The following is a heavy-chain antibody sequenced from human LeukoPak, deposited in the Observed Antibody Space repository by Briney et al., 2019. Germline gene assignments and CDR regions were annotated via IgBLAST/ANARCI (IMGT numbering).Heavy chain of an antibody. D-gene: IGHD1-26*01. V-gene: IGHV3-23*01. CDR2: ISGSGGST. Sequence: GSLRLSCAASGFTFSSYAMSWVRPAPGKGLEWVSAISGSGGSTYYADSVKGRFTISRDNPKNTLYLQMNSLRAEDTAVYYCAKVGWELPTGHIDYWGQGTLVTVSS. J-gene: IGHJ4*02. CDR3: AKVGWELPTGHIDY. CDR1: GFTFSSYA.